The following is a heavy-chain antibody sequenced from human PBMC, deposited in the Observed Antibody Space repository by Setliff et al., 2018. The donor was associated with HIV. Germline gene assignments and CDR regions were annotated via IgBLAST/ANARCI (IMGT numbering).Heavy chain of an antibody. Sequence: ASVKVSCKTSGYTFITYGVTWVRQVPGQGLEWMGWISGSGGETHYAQKFQGRVTLTTETPMTTAYMELRSLTSDDTAIYFCARGGGPSFYDTEPRHWGQGTLVTV. J-gene: IGHJ1*01. CDR2: ISGSGGET. D-gene: IGHD2-15*01. V-gene: IGHV1-18*01. CDR1: GYTFITYG. CDR3: ARGGGPSFYDTEPRH.